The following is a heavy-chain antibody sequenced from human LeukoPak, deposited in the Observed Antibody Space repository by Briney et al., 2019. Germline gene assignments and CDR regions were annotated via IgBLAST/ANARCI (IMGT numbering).Heavy chain of an antibody. Sequence: SETLSLTCTVSGGSVSSGRFYWSWIRQPPGKELEWLGYVYYTGTTNYNPSLKSRVTISIDMSKNQFSLRLSSATAADTAVYYCASPRPDYSDYTFDYWGQGILVTVSS. D-gene: IGHD4-11*01. CDR3: ASPRPDYSDYTFDY. CDR2: VYYTGTT. J-gene: IGHJ4*02. CDR1: GGSVSSGRFY. V-gene: IGHV4-61*01.